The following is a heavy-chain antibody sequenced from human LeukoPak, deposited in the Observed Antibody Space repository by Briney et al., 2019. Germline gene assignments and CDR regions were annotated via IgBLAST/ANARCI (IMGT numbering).Heavy chain of an antibody. CDR2: IWYDGSNK. V-gene: IGHV3-33*01. D-gene: IGHD2-8*01. CDR1: GFTFSSDG. Sequence: PGGSLRLSCAASGFTFSSDGMHWVRRAPGKGLEWVAVIWYDGSNKYYADSVKGRFTISRDNSKNTPYLQMNSLRAEDTAVYYCARDFRYCTNGVCFYGMDVWGQGTTVTVSS. CDR3: ARDFRYCTNGVCFYGMDV. J-gene: IGHJ6*02.